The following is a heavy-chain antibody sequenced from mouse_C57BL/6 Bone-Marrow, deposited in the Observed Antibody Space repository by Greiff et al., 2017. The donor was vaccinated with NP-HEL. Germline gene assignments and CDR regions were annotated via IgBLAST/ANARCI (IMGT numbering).Heavy chain of an antibody. CDR1: GYTFTDYE. CDR3: TRSVQGDAMDD. J-gene: IGHJ4*01. V-gene: IGHV1-15*01. CDR2: IDPETGGT. Sequence: VQLLESGAELVRPGASVTLSCKASGYTFTDYEMHWVKQTPVHGLEWIGAIDPETGGTAYNQKLKGKAILTADNSSSTAYMELRSLTSEDSAIYYCTRSVQGDAMDDWGQGTSVTVSS.